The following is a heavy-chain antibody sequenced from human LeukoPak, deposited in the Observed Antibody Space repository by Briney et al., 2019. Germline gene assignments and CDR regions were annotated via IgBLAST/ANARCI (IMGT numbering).Heavy chain of an antibody. V-gene: IGHV1-18*01. CDR1: GYTFTSYG. CDR2: ISAYNGNT. J-gene: IGHJ4*02. Sequence: ASVKVSCKASGYTFTSYGISWVRQAPGQGLAWMGWISAYNGNTNYAQKLQGRVTMTTDTSTSTAYMELRSRRSDDTAVYYCARVLGLGYSSGWYGLNFDYWGQGTLVTVSS. D-gene: IGHD6-19*01. CDR3: ARVLGLGYSSGWYGLNFDY.